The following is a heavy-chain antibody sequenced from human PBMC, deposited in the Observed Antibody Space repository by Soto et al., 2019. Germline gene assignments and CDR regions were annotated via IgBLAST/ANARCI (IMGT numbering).Heavy chain of an antibody. Sequence: GESLKISCESSGCSLATYWITWVRQMPGKGLEWMGRIDPSDSYINYSPSFQGRVTISADKSLNTAYLQWSSLEASDTAMYYCARLGDCSGGSCFSRYYYHGMDVWGQGTTVTVSS. CDR2: IDPSDSYI. D-gene: IGHD2-15*01. CDR3: ARLGDCSGGSCFSRYYYHGMDV. CDR1: GCSLATYW. V-gene: IGHV5-10-1*01. J-gene: IGHJ6*02.